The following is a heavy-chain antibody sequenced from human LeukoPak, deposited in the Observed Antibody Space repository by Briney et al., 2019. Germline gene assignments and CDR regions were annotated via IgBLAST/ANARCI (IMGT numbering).Heavy chain of an antibody. V-gene: IGHV3-33*01. CDR1: GFTFSSYG. CDR2: IWYDGSNK. CDR3: ARDPDTCRYCSGGSCYFLGCYMDV. J-gene: IGHJ6*02. D-gene: IGHD2-15*01. Sequence: GGSLRLSCAASGFTFSSYGMHWVRQPPGKGLEWVAVIWYDGSNKYYADSVKGRFTISRDNSKTTLYLQMNSLRAEDTAVYYCARDPDTCRYCSGGSCYFLGCYMDVWGQGTTVTVSS.